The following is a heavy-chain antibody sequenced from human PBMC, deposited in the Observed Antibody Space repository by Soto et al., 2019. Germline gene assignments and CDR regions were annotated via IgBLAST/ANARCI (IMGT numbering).Heavy chain of an antibody. CDR3: ARQRTTVVTKAYFDH. CDR2: IYYSGRT. V-gene: IGHV4-39*01. D-gene: IGHD2-21*02. Sequence: PSETPSVICILSVQSTRIRSYDQGWIRKPRGKGLEWIGSIYYSGRTYYNPSFKSRVTISRDTSKNQFSLKLSSVTATDTAVYYCARQRTTVVTKAYFDHWGQGAMVTVSS. J-gene: IGHJ4*02. CDR1: VQSTRIRSYD.